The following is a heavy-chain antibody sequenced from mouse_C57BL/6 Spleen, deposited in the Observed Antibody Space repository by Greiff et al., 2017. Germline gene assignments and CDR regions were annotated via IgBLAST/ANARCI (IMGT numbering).Heavy chain of an antibody. V-gene: IGHV1-85*01. Sequence: VQLQQSGPELVKPGASVKLSCKASGYTFTSYDINWVKQRPGQGLEWIGWIYPRDGSTKYNEKFKGKATLTVDTSSSTAYMELHSLTSEDSAVYFCARGYYSNGFAYWGQGTLVTVSA. CDR2: IYPRDGST. J-gene: IGHJ3*01. CDR3: ARGYYSNGFAY. D-gene: IGHD2-5*01. CDR1: GYTFTSYD.